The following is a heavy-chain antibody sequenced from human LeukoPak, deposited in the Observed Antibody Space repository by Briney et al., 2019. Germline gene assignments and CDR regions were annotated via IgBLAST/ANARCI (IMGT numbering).Heavy chain of an antibody. V-gene: IGHV3-21*01. CDR2: ISCSSSYI. J-gene: IGHJ3*02. CDR1: GFTFSRYA. D-gene: IGHD2-2*01. Sequence: GGSLRLSCVASGFTFSRYAMSWVRQAPGKGLEWVSSISCSSSYIYYADSVKGRFTISRDNAKNSLFLQMNSLRAEDTAVYYCSKDTYCTSTTCPEGEAFDIWGQGTMVTVSS. CDR3: SKDTYCTSTTCPEGEAFDI.